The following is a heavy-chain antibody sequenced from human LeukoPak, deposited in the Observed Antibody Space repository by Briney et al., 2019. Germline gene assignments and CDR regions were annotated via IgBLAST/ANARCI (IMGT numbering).Heavy chain of an antibody. D-gene: IGHD6-19*01. CDR1: GFTFSNAW. CDR3: TTDVTAVVQFFDY. CDR2: IKSKTDGGTT. V-gene: IGHV3-15*01. J-gene: IGHJ4*02. Sequence: PGGSLRLSCAASGFTFSNAWMSWVRQAPGKGLEWVGRIKSKTDGGTTDYAAPVKGRFTISRDDSKNTLYLQMNSLKTEDTAVYYCTTDVTAVVQFFDYWGQGTLVTVSS.